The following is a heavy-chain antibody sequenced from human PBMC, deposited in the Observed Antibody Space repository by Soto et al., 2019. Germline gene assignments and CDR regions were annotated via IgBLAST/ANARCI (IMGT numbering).Heavy chain of an antibody. CDR2: VHYSGST. V-gene: IGHV4-4*02. D-gene: IGHD4-17*01. J-gene: IGHJ4*02. CDR3: AGKRPAVTTPSFHY. Sequence: QVQLQESGPGLVKPSGTLSLTCAVSGGSIRSSNWWSWVRQPPGQGLEWLGEVHYSGSTNYNPSLMVRGNVPVPTSRTRVSPKVPSVTAAETALGFCAGKRPAVTTPSFHYWGQGALVTVSS. CDR1: GGSIRSSNW.